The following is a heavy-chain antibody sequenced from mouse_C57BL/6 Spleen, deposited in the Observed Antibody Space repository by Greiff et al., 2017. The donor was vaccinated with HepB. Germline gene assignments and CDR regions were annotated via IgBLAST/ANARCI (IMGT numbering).Heavy chain of an antibody. J-gene: IGHJ2*01. CDR2: IYPGSGST. Sequence: QVQLQQPGAELVKPGASVKMSCKASGYTFTSYWITWVKQRPGQGLEWIGDIYPGSGSTNYNEKFKSKATLTVDTSSSTAYMQLSSLTSEDSAVEYCAREDGSSAYFDYWGQGTTLTVSS. D-gene: IGHD1-1*01. V-gene: IGHV1-55*01. CDR1: GYTFTSYW. CDR3: AREDGSSAYFDY.